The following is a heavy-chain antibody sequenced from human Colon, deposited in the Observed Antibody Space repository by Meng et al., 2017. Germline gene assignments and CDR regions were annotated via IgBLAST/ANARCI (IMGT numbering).Heavy chain of an antibody. D-gene: IGHD3-3*01. CDR2: INHSGST. Sequence: QVQRQQWGAGRLKPSETLSLTCAGYGGSCSGYYWSGIGQPPGKGLEWIGEINHSGSTNYNPSLKSRVTISVDTSKNQFSLKLSSVTAADTAVYYCASLGYDFWSGYYMDKENWFDPWGQGTLVTVSS. CDR1: GGSCSGYY. J-gene: IGHJ5*02. CDR3: ASLGYDFWSGYYMDKENWFDP. V-gene: IGHV4-34*01.